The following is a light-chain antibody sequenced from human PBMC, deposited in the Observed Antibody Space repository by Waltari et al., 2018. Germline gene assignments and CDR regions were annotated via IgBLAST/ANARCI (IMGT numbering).Light chain of an antibody. CDR3: QQYGSSPYT. CDR1: QSVSSSY. Sequence: EIVLTQSPGTLSLSPGERATPPCRASQSVSSSYLAWYQHKPGQAPRPLIYGASSRATGIPDRFSGSGSGTDFTLTISRLEPEDFAVYYCQQYGSSPYTCGQGTKLEIK. CDR2: GAS. V-gene: IGKV3-20*01. J-gene: IGKJ2*01.